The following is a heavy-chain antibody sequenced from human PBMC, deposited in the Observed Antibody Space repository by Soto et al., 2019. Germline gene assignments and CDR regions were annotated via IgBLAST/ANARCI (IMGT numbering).Heavy chain of an antibody. V-gene: IGHV4-59*01. Sequence: QVQLQESGPGLVKPSETLSLMCTVSGGSISSYYWSWIRQPPGKGLEWIEYIYYSGSTNYNPSLKSRVTISVDTSKNQFSLKLSSVTAADTAVYYCARERRDGYKHYFDYWGQGTLVTVSS. J-gene: IGHJ4*02. D-gene: IGHD5-12*01. CDR3: ARERRDGYKHYFDY. CDR2: IYYSGST. CDR1: GGSISSYY.